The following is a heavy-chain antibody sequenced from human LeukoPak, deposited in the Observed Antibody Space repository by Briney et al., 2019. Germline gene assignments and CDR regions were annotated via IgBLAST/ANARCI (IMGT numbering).Heavy chain of an antibody. D-gene: IGHD5-18*01. J-gene: IGHJ4*02. Sequence: PGGSLRLSCAASGFTFDDYAMHWVRQAPGKGLEWVSGISWNSGSIGYADSVKGRFAISRDNAKNSLYLQMNSLRAEDTALYYCAKDPAAMVTSFDYWGQGTLVTVSS. CDR3: AKDPAAMVTSFDY. CDR1: GFTFDDYA. CDR2: ISWNSGSI. V-gene: IGHV3-9*01.